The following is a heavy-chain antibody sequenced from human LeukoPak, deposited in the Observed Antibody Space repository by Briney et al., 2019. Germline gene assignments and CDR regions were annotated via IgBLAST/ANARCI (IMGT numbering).Heavy chain of an antibody. CDR3: ARGLGGSWYYFDY. D-gene: IGHD6-13*01. V-gene: IGHV4-59*01. CDR2: IYYSGTT. Sequence: SETLSLTCTVSGGSISSYYWSWIRQPPGKGLEWIGFIYYSGTTNYNPSLKSRVTISVDTSKNQFSLKLSSVAAADTAVYYCARGLGGSWYYFDYWGQGALVTVSS. CDR1: GGSISSYY. J-gene: IGHJ4*02.